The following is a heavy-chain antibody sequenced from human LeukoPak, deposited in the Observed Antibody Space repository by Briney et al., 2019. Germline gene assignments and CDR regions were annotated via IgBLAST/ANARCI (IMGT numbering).Heavy chain of an antibody. CDR1: GFTFSSYA. CDR3: ARDRGGSARFDY. D-gene: IGHD3-16*01. CDR2: ISGSGGST. Sequence: PGGSLRLSCAASGFTFSSYAMTWVRQAPGKGLEWVSGISGSGGSTYYADSVKGRFTISRDNSKNTLYLQMNSLRAEDTAVYYCARDRGGSARFDYWGQGTLVPVSS. V-gene: IGHV3-23*01. J-gene: IGHJ4*02.